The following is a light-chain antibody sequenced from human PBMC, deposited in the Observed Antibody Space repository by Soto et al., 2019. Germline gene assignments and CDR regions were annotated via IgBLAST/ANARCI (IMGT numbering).Light chain of an antibody. CDR2: DDS. Sequence: SYELTQPPSVSVAPGQTASIACGGHKIATKSVHWYQQKPGLAPVLVVYDDSDRPSGIPERFSGSNSGNKATLTISRVEAGDEADYYCQVWDDSSDHVVFGGGTKLTVL. CDR1: KIATKS. J-gene: IGLJ2*01. CDR3: QVWDDSSDHVV. V-gene: IGLV3-21*02.